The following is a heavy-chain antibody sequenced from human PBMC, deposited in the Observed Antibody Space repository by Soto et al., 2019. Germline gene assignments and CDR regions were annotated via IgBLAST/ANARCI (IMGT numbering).Heavy chain of an antibody. CDR1: GYTLTKLS. J-gene: IGHJ4*02. V-gene: IGHV1-24*01. D-gene: IGHD6-6*01. CDR2: FDPEDGET. Sequence: EASVKVSCKXSGYTLTKLSMHWVRQTPGKGLEWMGGFDPEDGETIYAQKFQDRVTMTEDTSTDTAYMEVGSLRSEDTAIYYCATDSARGSSFDYWGQGTLVTVSS. CDR3: ATDSARGSSFDY.